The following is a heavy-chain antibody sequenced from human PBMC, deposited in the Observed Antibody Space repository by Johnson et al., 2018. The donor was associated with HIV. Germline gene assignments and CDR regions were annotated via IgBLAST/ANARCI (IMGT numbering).Heavy chain of an antibody. CDR2: ISWASENI. CDR1: GFTFGDYA. CDR3: ARMGLTGAFDI. Sequence: VQLVESGGGLVQPGRSLRLSCVASGFTFGDYAMHWVRQVPGKGLEWVSGISWASENIAYADSVKGRFTISRDNAKNTLYLQMDSLRAEDTAVYYCARMGLTGAFDIWGQGTMVTVSS. J-gene: IGHJ3*02. V-gene: IGHV3-9*01. D-gene: IGHD3-9*01.